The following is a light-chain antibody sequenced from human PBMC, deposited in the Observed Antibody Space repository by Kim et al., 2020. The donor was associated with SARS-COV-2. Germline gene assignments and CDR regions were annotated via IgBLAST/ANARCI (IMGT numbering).Light chain of an antibody. CDR1: QGISNY. V-gene: IGKV1-16*02. J-gene: IGKJ3*01. CDR3: KQYDSYPLT. Sequence: ASVGDRVIMTCRARQGISNYLAWVQQNPGKAPKPLIDAASSLQSGVPSKFLGSGSGTDFTLPISSLQPEDFATYYCKQYDSYPLTFGPGTKVDIK. CDR2: AAS.